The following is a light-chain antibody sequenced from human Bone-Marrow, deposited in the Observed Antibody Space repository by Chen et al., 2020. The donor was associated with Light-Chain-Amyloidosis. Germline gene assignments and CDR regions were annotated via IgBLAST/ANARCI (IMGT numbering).Light chain of an antibody. J-gene: IGLJ3*02. V-gene: IGLV3-21*02. CDR1: NIVSTS. CDR2: DDS. CDR3: QVWDRSSDRPV. Sequence: HVLTQPSSVSVAPGQTATIACGGNNIVSTSVHWYQQTPGQAPLLVVYDDSDRPSGIPERLSGSNSGNTATLTISRVEAGDEADYYCQVWDRSSDRPVFGGGTKLTVL.